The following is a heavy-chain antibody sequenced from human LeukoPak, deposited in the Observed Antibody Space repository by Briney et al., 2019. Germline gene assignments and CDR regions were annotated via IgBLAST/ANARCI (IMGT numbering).Heavy chain of an antibody. CDR2: ISWNSGSI. CDR1: GFTFDDYA. V-gene: IGHV3-9*03. J-gene: IGHJ3*02. D-gene: IGHD4-23*01. Sequence: PGGSLRLSCADSGFTFDDYAMHWVRQAPGKGLEWVSSISWNSGSIFYADSVKGRFTVSRDNAKNTLYLQMNSLRAEDMALYYCAKDIGDGNPVNAFDIWGQGTMVTVSS. CDR3: AKDIGDGNPVNAFDI.